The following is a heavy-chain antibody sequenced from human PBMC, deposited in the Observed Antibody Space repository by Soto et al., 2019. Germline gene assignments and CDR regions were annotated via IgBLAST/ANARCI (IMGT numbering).Heavy chain of an antibody. CDR1: GFTFSSYG. V-gene: IGHV3-30*18. D-gene: IGHD6-19*01. Sequence: GGFLRLSCAASGFTFSSYGMHWVRQAPGKGLEWVAVISYDGSNKYYADSVKGRFTISRDNSKNTLYLQMNSLRAEDTAVYYCAKDFGVDSSGWPDMGFDYWGQGTLVTVSS. CDR3: AKDFGVDSSGWPDMGFDY. CDR2: ISYDGSNK. J-gene: IGHJ4*02.